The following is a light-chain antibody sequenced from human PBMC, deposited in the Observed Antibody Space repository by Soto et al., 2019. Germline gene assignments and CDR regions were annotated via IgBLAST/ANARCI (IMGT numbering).Light chain of an antibody. CDR1: QSVSSN. CDR3: QQYNNWPSLFP. Sequence: EIVMTQSPATLSVSPGERATLSCRASQSVSSNLAWYQQKPGQAPRLLIYGASTRATGIPVRFSGSGSGTEFTLTISSLQSEDFAVYYCQQYNNWPSLFPFGPGTKVDIK. J-gene: IGKJ3*01. V-gene: IGKV3-15*01. CDR2: GAS.